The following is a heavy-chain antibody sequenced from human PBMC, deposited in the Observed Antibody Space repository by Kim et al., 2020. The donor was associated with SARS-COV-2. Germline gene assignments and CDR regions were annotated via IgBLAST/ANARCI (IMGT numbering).Heavy chain of an antibody. CDR2: TA. CDR3: ARTLRGHDY. J-gene: IGHJ4*02. V-gene: IGHV1-69*01. Sequence: TATYAQKFQGRVTITADESTSTAYMELSSLRSEDTAVYYCARTLRGHDYWGQGTLVTVSS. D-gene: IGHD4-17*01.